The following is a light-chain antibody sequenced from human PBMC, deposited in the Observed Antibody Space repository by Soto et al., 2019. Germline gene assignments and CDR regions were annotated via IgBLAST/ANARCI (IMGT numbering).Light chain of an antibody. J-gene: IGLJ2*01. CDR3: SSYTTTRTLV. CDR1: SSDVGAYNY. V-gene: IGLV2-14*03. Sequence: QSALTQPASVSGSPGQSITISCTGTSSDVGAYNYVSWYQQHPGKVPKVILYDVSDRPSGVSSRFSGSKSGNTASLTSSGLQAEDEADYYCSSYTTTRTLVFGGGTKLTVL. CDR2: DVS.